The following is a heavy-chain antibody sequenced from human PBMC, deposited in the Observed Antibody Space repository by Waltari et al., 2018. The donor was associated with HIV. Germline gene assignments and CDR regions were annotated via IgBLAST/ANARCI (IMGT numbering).Heavy chain of an antibody. Sequence: QVQLVQSGAELKKPGASVEFSCRASGYSFTAYYVHWVRQAPGQGLQWIGQINPISGSTNIPLTFQGRITMTRDTSSGAVFMELRGLKFNDTALYYCARGESVSVSKIPPGYRFDFWGQGTLITVSS. CDR2: INPISGST. J-gene: IGHJ4*02. D-gene: IGHD2-15*01. V-gene: IGHV1-2*06. CDR1: GYSFTAYY. CDR3: ARGESVSVSKIPPGYRFDF.